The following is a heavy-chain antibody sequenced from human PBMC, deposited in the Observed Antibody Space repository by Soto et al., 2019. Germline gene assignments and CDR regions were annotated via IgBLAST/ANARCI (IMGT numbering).Heavy chain of an antibody. CDR1: GGTFSSYA. CDR2: IIPIFGTA. CDR3: ARGIVEDRLWASLLFMDV. D-gene: IGHD1-26*01. V-gene: IGHV1-69*13. Sequence: ASVKVSCKASGGTFSSYAISWVRQAPGQGLEWMGGIIPIFGTANYAQKFQGRVTITADESTSTAYMELSSLRSEDTAVYYCARGIVEDRLWASLLFMDVWGQGTTVTVSS. J-gene: IGHJ6*02.